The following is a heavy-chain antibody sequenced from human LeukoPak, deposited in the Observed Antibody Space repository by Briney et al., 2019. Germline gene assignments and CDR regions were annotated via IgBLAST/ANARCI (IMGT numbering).Heavy chain of an antibody. D-gene: IGHD3-16*02. CDR2: ISWNSGSI. CDR1: GFTFDDYA. Sequence: GRSLRLSCAASGFTFDDYAMHWVRQAPGKGLEWVSGISWNSGSIGYADSVKGRFTISRDNAKNSLYLQMNSLRAEDTALYYCARDLGITFGGVISNTLFDYWGQGTLVTVSS. V-gene: IGHV3-9*01. CDR3: ARDLGITFGGVISNTLFDY. J-gene: IGHJ4*02.